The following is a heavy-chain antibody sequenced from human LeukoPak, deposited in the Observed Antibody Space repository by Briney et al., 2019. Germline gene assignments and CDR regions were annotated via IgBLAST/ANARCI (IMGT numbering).Heavy chain of an antibody. J-gene: IGHJ4*02. V-gene: IGHV4-39*07. D-gene: IGHD1-1*01. CDR2: IYYSGST. CDR1: GGSIISSSYY. Sequence: SETLSLTCTVSGGSIISSSYYWGWIRQPPGKGLEWSGSIYYSGSTYYNPSLKSRVTISVDTSKNQFSLKLSSVTAADTAVYYCARDFLESPGLVDYWGQGTLVTVSS. CDR3: ARDFLESPGLVDY.